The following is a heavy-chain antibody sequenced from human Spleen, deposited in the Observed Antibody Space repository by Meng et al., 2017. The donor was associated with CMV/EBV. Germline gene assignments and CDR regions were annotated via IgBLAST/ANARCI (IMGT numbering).Heavy chain of an antibody. CDR3: AREGRQYCTTTTCYTGGPFDP. J-gene: IGHJ5*02. CDR2: IIPLFGTT. CDR1: YA. D-gene: IGHD2-2*02. Sequence: YAINWVRQAPGQGLEWMGIIIPLFGTTTSAQKFQSRVTITTDDSTRTAFMELSDLKSDDTAVYFCAREGRQYCTTTTCYTGGPFDPWGQGTLVTVSS. V-gene: IGHV1-69*05.